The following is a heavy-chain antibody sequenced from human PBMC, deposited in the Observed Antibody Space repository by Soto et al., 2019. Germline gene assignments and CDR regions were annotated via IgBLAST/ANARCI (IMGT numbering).Heavy chain of an antibody. D-gene: IGHD4-17*01. CDR3: ARGAGYGDNYFDY. Sequence: ASVKVSCKASGYTFTGYYMHWVRQAPGQGLEWMGWINPNSGGTNYAQKFQGWVTMTRDTSISTAYMELSRLRSDDTAVYYCARGAGYGDNYFDYWGQGTLVTVSS. CDR2: INPNSGGT. V-gene: IGHV1-2*04. J-gene: IGHJ4*02. CDR1: GYTFTGYY.